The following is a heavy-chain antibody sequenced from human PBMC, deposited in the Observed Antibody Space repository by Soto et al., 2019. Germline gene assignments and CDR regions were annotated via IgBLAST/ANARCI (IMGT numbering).Heavy chain of an antibody. CDR1: GYTFTSYY. CDR2: INPSGGRT. V-gene: IGHV1-46*01. J-gene: IGHJ6*02. D-gene: IGHD3-10*01. Sequence: ASVKVSCKASGYTFTSYYMHWVRQAPGQGLEWMGIINPSGGRTTYAQKFQGRVTVTRDTSTSTVYMELNSLRPEDTAVYYCATDYYGTGTYPYYHYGMDVWGQGTTVTV. CDR3: ATDYYGTGTYPYYHYGMDV.